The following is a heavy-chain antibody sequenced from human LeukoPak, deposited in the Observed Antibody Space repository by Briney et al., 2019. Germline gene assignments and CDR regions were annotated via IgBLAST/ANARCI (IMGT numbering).Heavy chain of an antibody. J-gene: IGHJ4*02. CDR3: ATSYSSGGGDYFDY. D-gene: IGHD6-19*01. CDR2: INHSGST. CDR1: GGSFSGYY. Sequence: SETLSLTCAVYGGSFSGYYWSWIRQPPGKGLEWIGEINHSGSTNYNPSLKSRVTISVDTSKNQFSLKLSSVTAADTAVYYCATSYSSGGGDYFDYWGQGTLVTVSS. V-gene: IGHV4-34*01.